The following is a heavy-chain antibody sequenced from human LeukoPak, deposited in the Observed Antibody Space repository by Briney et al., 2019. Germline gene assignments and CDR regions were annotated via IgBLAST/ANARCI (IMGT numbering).Heavy chain of an antibody. CDR1: GGSISSYY. V-gene: IGHV4-59*12. Sequence: SETLSLTCTVSGGSISSYYWSWIRQPPGKGLEWIGYIYYSGSTNYNPSLKSRVTISVDRSKNQFSLKLSSVTAADTAVYYCARDTGSSWYSSSLGAFDIWGQGTMVTVSS. D-gene: IGHD6-13*01. J-gene: IGHJ3*02. CDR3: ARDTGSSWYSSSLGAFDI. CDR2: IYYSGST.